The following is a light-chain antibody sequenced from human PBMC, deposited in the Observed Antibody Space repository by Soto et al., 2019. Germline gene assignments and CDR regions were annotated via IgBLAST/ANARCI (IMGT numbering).Light chain of an antibody. J-gene: IGLJ3*02. Sequence: QAVVTQPPSASGTPGQRVTISCSGSSSNIGSTSVYWYQQLPGTAPKLLIYSNDRRPSGVPDRLSGSKSGASASLAISGLQSGDEADYYCAAWDNSLSGWVFGGGTKVTVL. CDR3: AAWDNSLSGWV. CDR2: SND. CDR1: SSNIGSTS. V-gene: IGLV1-44*01.